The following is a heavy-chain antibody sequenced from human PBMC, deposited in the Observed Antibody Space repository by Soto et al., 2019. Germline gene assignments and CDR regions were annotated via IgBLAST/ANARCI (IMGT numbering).Heavy chain of an antibody. CDR3: ARLEGVTITGQYYYMDV. D-gene: IGHD1-26*01. CDR2: ISYIGKT. V-gene: IGHV4-59*08. Sequence: KPSETLSLTCTISGGSISSYYWTWIRQPPGKGLEWIGYISYIGKTNYNPALKSRVTISEDTSKNQVSLTVTSVTAADTAVYYCARLEGVTITGQYYYMDVWGKGTTVTVSS. J-gene: IGHJ6*03. CDR1: GGSISSYY.